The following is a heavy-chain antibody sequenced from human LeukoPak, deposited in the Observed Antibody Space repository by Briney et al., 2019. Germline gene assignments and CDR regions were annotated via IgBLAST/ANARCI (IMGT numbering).Heavy chain of an antibody. CDR2: TYYRSQFYN. CDR3: ARGTAFDI. J-gene: IGHJ3*02. Sequence: SQTLSLTCAISGDSVSSTNVGWNWIRQSPSSGLEWLGRTYYRSQFYNDYADSVKGRITITPDTSKNQFYLQLSSLTPDDTAVYYCARGTAFDIWGQGTMVTVSS. CDR1: GDSVSSTNVG. D-gene: IGHD1-14*01. V-gene: IGHV6-1*01.